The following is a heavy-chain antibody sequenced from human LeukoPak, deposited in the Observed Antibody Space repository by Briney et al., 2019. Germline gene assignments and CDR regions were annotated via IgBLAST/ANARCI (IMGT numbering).Heavy chain of an antibody. J-gene: IGHJ4*02. CDR1: GFSLSTTGMC. V-gene: IGHV2-70*11. CDR2: IDWDDDE. CDR3: ARTHGSSGLDY. D-gene: IGHD6-19*01. Sequence: SGPALVKPTQTLTLTCTFSGFSLSTTGMCVNWIRQPPGKALEWLARIDWDDDEYYSTSLKTRLTISKDISKSQVVLTMTNMDPVDTATYYCARTHGSSGLDYWGQGTLVTVSS.